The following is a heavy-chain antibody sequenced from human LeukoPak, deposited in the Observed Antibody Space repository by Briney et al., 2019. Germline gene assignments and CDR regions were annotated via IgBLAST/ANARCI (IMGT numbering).Heavy chain of an antibody. CDR2: MNPNSGNT. CDR1: GYTFTSYD. CDR3: AREVQQLTHSTEFVWFDP. J-gene: IGHJ5*02. Sequence: ASVKVSCKASGYTFTSYDINWVRQATGQGLEWMGWMNPNSGNTGYTQKFQGRVTITRNTSISTAYMELSSLRSEDTAVYYCAREVQQLTHSTEFVWFDPWGQGTLVTVSS. V-gene: IGHV1-8*03. D-gene: IGHD6-13*01.